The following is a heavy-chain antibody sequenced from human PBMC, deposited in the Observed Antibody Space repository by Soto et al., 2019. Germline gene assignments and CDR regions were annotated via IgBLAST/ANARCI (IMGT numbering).Heavy chain of an antibody. CDR2: INHSGST. V-gene: IGHV4-34*01. CDR1: GGSFSGYY. D-gene: IGHD2-15*01. CDR3: ARALRIGQIRN. Sequence: LSLTCAVYGGSFSGYYWSWIRQPPGKGLEWIGEINHSGSTNYNPSLKSRVTISVDTSKNQFSLKLSSVTAADTAVYYCARALRIGQIRNWGQGTLVTVSS. J-gene: IGHJ4*02.